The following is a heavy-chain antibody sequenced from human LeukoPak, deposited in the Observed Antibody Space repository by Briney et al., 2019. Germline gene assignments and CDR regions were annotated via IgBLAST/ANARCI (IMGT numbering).Heavy chain of an antibody. CDR3: AKVAPTYYDFWSGYCMDY. V-gene: IGHV3-23*01. D-gene: IGHD3-3*01. J-gene: IGHJ4*02. CDR2: ISVSGGST. Sequence: PGGSLRLSCAASGFTFSSYAMSWVRQAPGNGLEWVSAISVSGGSTYYADSVKGRFTISRDNSKNTLYLQMNSLRGEETAVYYCAKVAPTYYDFWSGYCMDYWGQGTLVTVSS. CDR1: GFTFSSYA.